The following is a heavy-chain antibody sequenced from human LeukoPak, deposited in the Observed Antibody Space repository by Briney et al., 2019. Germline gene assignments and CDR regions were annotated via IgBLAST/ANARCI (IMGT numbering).Heavy chain of an antibody. Sequence: ETLSLTCTVSGGSISSSSYYWGWIRQPPGQGLEWIGDISYSGSTYYNPSLKSRVTISVDTSKNQFSLKLSSVTATDTAVYYCASGGSSSWYRWFDPWGQGTLVTVSS. CDR2: ISYSGST. V-gene: IGHV4-39*01. CDR1: GGSISSSSYY. J-gene: IGHJ5*02. CDR3: ASGGSSSWYRWFDP. D-gene: IGHD6-13*01.